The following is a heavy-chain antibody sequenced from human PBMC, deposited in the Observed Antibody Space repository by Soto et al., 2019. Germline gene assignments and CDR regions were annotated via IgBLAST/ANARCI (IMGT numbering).Heavy chain of an antibody. CDR2: INAGNGNT. J-gene: IGHJ4*02. V-gene: IGHV1-3*01. Sequence: ASVKVSCKASGYTFTSYAMHWVRQAPGQRLEWMGWINAGNGNTKYPQKLQGRVTITRDTSASTAYMELSSLRSEDTAVYYCARDPGYSYGYKWGQGTLVTVSS. D-gene: IGHD5-18*01. CDR3: ARDPGYSYGYK. CDR1: GYTFTSYA.